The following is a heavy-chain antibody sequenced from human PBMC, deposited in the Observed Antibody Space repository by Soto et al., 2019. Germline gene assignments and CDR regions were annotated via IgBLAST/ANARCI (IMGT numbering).Heavy chain of an antibody. CDR2: FDPEDGET. CDR3: ATNKGDYGAFDI. D-gene: IGHD4-17*01. J-gene: IGHJ3*02. CDR1: GYALTELS. V-gene: IGHV1-24*01. Sequence: ASVKVSWKVSGYALTELSMHWVRQAPGKGLEWMGGFDPEDGETIYAQKFQGRVTMTEDTSTDTAYMELSSLRSEDTAVYYCATNKGDYGAFDIWGQGTMVTVSS.